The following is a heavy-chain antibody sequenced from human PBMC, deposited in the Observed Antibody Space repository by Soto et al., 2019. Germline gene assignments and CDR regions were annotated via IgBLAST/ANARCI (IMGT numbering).Heavy chain of an antibody. CDR3: ARVYMVRGTIIRYFDY. Sequence: QVQLQESGPGLVKPSGTLSLTCAVSGGSISSSNWWSWVRLPPGKGLEWIGKIYHSGSTNYNPSLKSRVTISVYKSKNQFSLKLSSVTAADTAVYYCARVYMVRGTIIRYFDYWGQGTLVTVSS. D-gene: IGHD3-10*01. CDR2: IYHSGST. J-gene: IGHJ4*02. V-gene: IGHV4-4*02. CDR1: GGSISSSNW.